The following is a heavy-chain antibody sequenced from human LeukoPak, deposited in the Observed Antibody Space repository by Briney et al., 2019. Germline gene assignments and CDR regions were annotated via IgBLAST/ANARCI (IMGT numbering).Heavy chain of an antibody. D-gene: IGHD3-16*01. CDR1: GGSISSYY. CDR2: IFYSGSN. Sequence: SETLSLTCTVSGGSISSYYWSWIRQPPGKGLEWIGYIFYSGSNDYNPSLKSRVTMSVDTSKNQFSLKLSSVTAADTAVYYCARHLTSYYDNPYFDYWGQGTLVTVSS. V-gene: IGHV4-59*08. J-gene: IGHJ4*02. CDR3: ARHLTSYYDNPYFDY.